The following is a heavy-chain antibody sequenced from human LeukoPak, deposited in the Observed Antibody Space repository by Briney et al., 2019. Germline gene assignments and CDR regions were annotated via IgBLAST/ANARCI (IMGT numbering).Heavy chain of an antibody. CDR1: GGTFSSYA. J-gene: IGHJ5*02. Sequence: SVKVSCKASGGTFSSYAISWVRQAPGQGLEWMGGIIPIFGTASYAQKFQGRVTITTDESTSTAYMELSSLRSEDTAVYYCARDNYAGTNWFDPWGQGTLVTVSS. D-gene: IGHD1-7*01. V-gene: IGHV1-69*05. CDR2: IIPIFGTA. CDR3: ARDNYAGTNWFDP.